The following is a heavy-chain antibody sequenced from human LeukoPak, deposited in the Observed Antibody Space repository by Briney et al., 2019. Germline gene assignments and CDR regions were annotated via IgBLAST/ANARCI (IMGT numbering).Heavy chain of an antibody. CDR3: AIHGGLGGFGELRTRDPPGWFDP. CDR1: GFPFSSYA. V-gene: IGHV3-23*01. Sequence: GGSLRLSRAASGFPFSSYAMRGLRQAPGKGVEGVSAISGSGGSTYYADSVKGRFTISRDNSKNTLYLQMNSLSAEDTAVYYCAIHGGLGGFGELRTRDPPGWFDPWGQGTLVTVSS. D-gene: IGHD3-10*01. J-gene: IGHJ5*02. CDR2: ISGSGGST.